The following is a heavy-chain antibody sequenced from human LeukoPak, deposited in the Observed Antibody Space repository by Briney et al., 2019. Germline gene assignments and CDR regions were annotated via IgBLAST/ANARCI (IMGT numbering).Heavy chain of an antibody. CDR3: AKDSSGCHWR. CDR1: GFTFSSYA. Sequence: GGSLRLSCAASGFTFSSYAMRWVCPAPGKGLEWVSAISGSGGSTYYADSVKGRFTISRDNSKNTLYLQMNSLRAEDTAVYYCAKDSSGCHWRWGQGTLVTVSS. D-gene: IGHD6-19*01. V-gene: IGHV3-23*01. J-gene: IGHJ4*02. CDR2: ISGSGGST.